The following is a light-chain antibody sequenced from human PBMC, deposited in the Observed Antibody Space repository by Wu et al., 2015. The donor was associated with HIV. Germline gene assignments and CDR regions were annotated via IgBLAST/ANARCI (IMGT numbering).Light chain of an antibody. J-gene: IGKJ1*01. CDR2: DAS. Sequence: EIVLTQSPVTLSVSPGDRATLSCRTSQSVNSNLAWYQQRPGQAPRLLIYDASTRATGIPARFSGSGSGTEFTLTISSMQSEDVAVYYCQQFNDWPTWTFGQGDQGG. CDR3: QQFNDWPTWT. CDR1: QSVNSN. V-gene: IGKV3-15*01.